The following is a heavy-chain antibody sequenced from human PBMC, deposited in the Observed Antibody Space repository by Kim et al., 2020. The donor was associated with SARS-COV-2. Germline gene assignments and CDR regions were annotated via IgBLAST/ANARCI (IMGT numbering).Heavy chain of an antibody. V-gene: IGHV3-23*01. D-gene: IGHD2-15*01. CDR2: ISGSGGST. J-gene: IGHJ3*02. CDR3: AKDEEFWAGGTYPSDAFVI. CDR1: GFTFSSYA. Sequence: GGSLRLSCAASGFTFSSYAMSWVRQAPGKGLEWVSAISGSGGSTYYADSVKGRFTISRDNSKNTLYLQMNSLRAEDTAVYYCAKDEEFWAGGTYPSDAFVIWGQGTMVTVSS.